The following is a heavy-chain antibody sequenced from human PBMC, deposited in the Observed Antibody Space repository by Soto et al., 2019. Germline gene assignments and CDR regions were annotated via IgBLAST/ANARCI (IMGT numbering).Heavy chain of an antibody. CDR2: IIPIFGTA. Sequence: QVQLVQYGAEVKKPGSSVNVSCNASGGTFSSYAISWVRQAPGQGLEWRGGIIPIFGTANYAQKFQGRVTITADESTTTAYMELSSLRSEDTAVYYCASRIAARTPYYYYGMDVWGQGTTVTFSS. V-gene: IGHV1-69*01. D-gene: IGHD6-6*01. J-gene: IGHJ6*02. CDR3: ASRIAARTPYYYYGMDV. CDR1: GGTFSSYA.